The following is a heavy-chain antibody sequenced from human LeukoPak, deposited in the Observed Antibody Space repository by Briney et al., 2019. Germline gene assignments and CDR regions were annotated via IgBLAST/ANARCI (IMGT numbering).Heavy chain of an antibody. Sequence: PGGSLRLSCAASGFTFSDYYMSWIRQAPGKGLEWVLYISGTGNTIYYADSVEGRFTISRDNAKNSLYLQMNSLRAEDTAVYYCARVEAKYYYYDMDVWGQGTTVTVSS. J-gene: IGHJ6*02. CDR1: GFTFSDYY. V-gene: IGHV3-11*01. CDR3: ARVEAKYYYYDMDV. CDR2: ISGTGNTI. D-gene: IGHD4/OR15-4a*01.